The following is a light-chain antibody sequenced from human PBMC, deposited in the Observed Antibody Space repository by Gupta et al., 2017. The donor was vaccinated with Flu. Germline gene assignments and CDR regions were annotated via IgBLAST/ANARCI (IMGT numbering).Light chain of an antibody. CDR3: YQRVIWPPIT. Sequence: PGERATLSCRASQSLGYDVAWYQQKPGQAPRLLIYDGSKRATGVPARFSGRGSGTDFTLTITSLETEDFATYFCYQRVIWPPITFGHGTKVHIK. J-gene: IGKJ3*01. CDR1: QSLGYD. CDR2: DGS. V-gene: IGKV3-11*01.